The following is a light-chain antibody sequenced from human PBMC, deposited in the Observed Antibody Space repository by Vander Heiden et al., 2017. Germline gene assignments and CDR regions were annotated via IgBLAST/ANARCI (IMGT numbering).Light chain of an antibody. J-gene: IGKJ5*01. CDR2: EAS. CDR3: RQRDTWPHT. Sequence: DIVLTQSPAPLSLSPGERATLSCRASPRVSNYLTWYQQKPGQAPTLLLYEASNRSPGIPATFSGHWSATDFTLTISILVPAAFAVSYCRQRDTWPHTFGQGRRLEIK. CDR1: PRVSNY. V-gene: IGKV3-11*01.